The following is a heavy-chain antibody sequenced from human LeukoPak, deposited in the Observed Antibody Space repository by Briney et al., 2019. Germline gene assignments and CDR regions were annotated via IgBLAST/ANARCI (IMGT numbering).Heavy chain of an antibody. CDR2: IYPGDSDT. D-gene: IGHD2-2*01. V-gene: IGHV5-51*01. CDR1: GYSFTSYW. CDR3: ARGGGGRYCSSTSCYEGHYMDV. J-gene: IGHJ6*03. Sequence: GESLHISCKGSGYSFTSYWIGWVRQMPGKGLELMGIIYPGDSDTRYSPSFQGQVTISADKSISTAYLQWSSLKASDTAMSYCARGGGGRYCSSTSCYEGHYMDVWGKGTTVTVSS.